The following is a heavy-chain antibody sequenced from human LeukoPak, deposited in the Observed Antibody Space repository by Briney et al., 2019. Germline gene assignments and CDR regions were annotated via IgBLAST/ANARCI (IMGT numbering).Heavy chain of an antibody. D-gene: IGHD3-16*01. Sequence: SETLSLTCTVSGGSISSYYWSWIRQPPGKGLEWIGYIYYSGSTNYNPSLKSRVTISVDTSKNQFSLKLSSVTAADTAVYYCARSHYDYVWGSPLNWFDPWGQGTLVTVSS. V-gene: IGHV4-59*12. J-gene: IGHJ5*02. CDR3: ARSHYDYVWGSPLNWFDP. CDR1: GGSISSYY. CDR2: IYYSGST.